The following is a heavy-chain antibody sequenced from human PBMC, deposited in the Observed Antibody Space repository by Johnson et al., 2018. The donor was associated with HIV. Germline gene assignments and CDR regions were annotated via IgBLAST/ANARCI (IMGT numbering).Heavy chain of an antibody. CDR2: ISYDGTNT. D-gene: IGHD4-23*01. V-gene: IGHV3-30*04. CDR1: GFTFSSYV. CDR3: ARSSTVVTPHDI. J-gene: IGHJ3*02. Sequence: RLVESGGGVVQPGRSLRLSCAASGFTFSSYVIHWVRQAPGKGLEWVAFISYDGTNTYYADSLKGRFTISRDNSKNTLYRQMNSRGAEDTAVSYCARSSTVVTPHDIWGQGTMVTVSS.